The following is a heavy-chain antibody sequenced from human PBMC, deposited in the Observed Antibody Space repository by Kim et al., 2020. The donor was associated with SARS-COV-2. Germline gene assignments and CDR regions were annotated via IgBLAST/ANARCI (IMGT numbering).Heavy chain of an antibody. CDR3: AKVGPFPGIAVAGSGMDV. D-gene: IGHD6-19*01. CDR1: GFTFDDYA. J-gene: IGHJ6*02. V-gene: IGHV3-9*01. CDR2: ISWNSGSI. Sequence: GGSLRLSCAASGFTFDDYAMHWVRQAPGKGLEWVSGISWNSGSIGYADSVKGRFTISRDNAKNSLYLQMNSLRAEDTALYYCAKVGPFPGIAVAGSGMDVWGQGTTVTVSS.